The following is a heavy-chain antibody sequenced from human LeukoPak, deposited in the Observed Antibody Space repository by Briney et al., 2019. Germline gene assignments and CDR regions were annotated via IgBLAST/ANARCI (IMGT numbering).Heavy chain of an antibody. CDR1: GGSISSSSYY. V-gene: IGHV4-39*01. Sequence: KPSETLSLTCTVSGGSISSSSYYWGWIRRPPGKGLEWIGSIYYSGSTYYNPSLKSRVTISVDTSKNQFSLKLSSVTAADTAVYYCARQRNYYDSSGYYYAIDYWGQGTLVTVSS. CDR3: ARQRNYYDSSGYYYAIDY. D-gene: IGHD3-22*01. CDR2: IYYSGST. J-gene: IGHJ4*02.